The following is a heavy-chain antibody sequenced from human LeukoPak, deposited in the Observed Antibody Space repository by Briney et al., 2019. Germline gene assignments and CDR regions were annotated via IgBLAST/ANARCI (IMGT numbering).Heavy chain of an antibody. D-gene: IGHD3-3*01. Sequence: GGSLRLSCTASGFDFSAYTINWVRQLPGKGLEWVASISPTSDYLYYADSLKGRITISRHNAKQSIYLQMNSLTAEDTAVYYCGKCDFWSANDAFDIWGQGTTVTVSS. CDR1: GFDFSAYT. V-gene: IGHV3-21*04. CDR2: ISPTSDYL. J-gene: IGHJ3*02. CDR3: GKCDFWSANDAFDI.